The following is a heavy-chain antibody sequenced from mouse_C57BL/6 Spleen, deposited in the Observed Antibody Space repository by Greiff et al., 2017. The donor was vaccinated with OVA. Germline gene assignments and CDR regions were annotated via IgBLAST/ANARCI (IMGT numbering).Heavy chain of an antibody. CDR1: GYTFTSYW. CDR3: ARDTAFGC. J-gene: IGHJ2*01. V-gene: IGHV1-69*01. CDR2: IDPSDSYT. Sequence: VQLQQPGAELVMPGASVKLSCKASGYTFTSYWMHWVKQRPGQGLEWIGAIDPSDSYTNYNQKFKGQSTLTVDKSASTAYMQLSSLTSEDSAVYDCARDTAFGCWGKGTTLSVS.